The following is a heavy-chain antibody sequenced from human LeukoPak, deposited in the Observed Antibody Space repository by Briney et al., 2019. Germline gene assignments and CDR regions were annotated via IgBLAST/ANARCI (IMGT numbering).Heavy chain of an antibody. Sequence: GGSLRLSCAASGFTFSSYEVNWVRQAPGKGLEWVAVISYDGSNKYYADSVKGRFTISRDNSKNTLYLQMNSLRAEDTAVYYCARARKHSYGPLDYWGQGTLVTVSS. J-gene: IGHJ4*02. V-gene: IGHV3-30-3*01. D-gene: IGHD5-18*01. CDR3: ARARKHSYGPLDY. CDR1: GFTFSSYE. CDR2: ISYDGSNK.